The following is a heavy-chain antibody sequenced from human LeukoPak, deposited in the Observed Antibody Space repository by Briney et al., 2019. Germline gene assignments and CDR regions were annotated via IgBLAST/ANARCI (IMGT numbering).Heavy chain of an antibody. J-gene: IGHJ4*02. CDR2: IYYSGST. V-gene: IGHV4-59*01. CDR3: ARSTWLLDK. CDR1: GGSISPYY. Sequence: SSETLSLTCTVSGGSISPYYWSWIRQPPGKGLEWIGYIYYSGSTNYNPSLKSRVTISLDTSKNQFSLKLSSVTAADTAVYYCARSTWLLDKWGQGTLVTVSS. D-gene: IGHD3-22*01.